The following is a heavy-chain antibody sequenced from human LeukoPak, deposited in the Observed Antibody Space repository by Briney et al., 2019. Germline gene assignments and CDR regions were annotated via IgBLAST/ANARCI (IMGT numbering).Heavy chain of an antibody. D-gene: IGHD3-3*01. CDR1: GYSFSDYW. CDR3: ARLSTRLLDH. V-gene: IGHV5-51*01. J-gene: IGHJ4*02. CDR2: IYPGDSET. Sequence: GESLKISCKASGYSFSDYWIGWVRHMPGKGLEWMTIIYPGDSETRYSPSLQGQVTISADKSINTVYLQWNSLKASDTAMYYCARLSTRLLDHWGQGTRVTVSS.